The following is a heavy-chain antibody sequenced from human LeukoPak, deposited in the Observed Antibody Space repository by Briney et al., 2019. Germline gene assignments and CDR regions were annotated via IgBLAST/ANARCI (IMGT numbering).Heavy chain of an antibody. CDR2: IIPILGIA. Sequence: SVKASCKASGGTFSSYAISWVRQAPGQGLEWMGRIIPILGIANYAQKFQGRVTITADKSTSTAYMELSSLRSEDAAVYYCARDPRGRYALDYWGQGTLVTVSS. V-gene: IGHV1-69*04. CDR1: GGTFSSYA. J-gene: IGHJ4*02. CDR3: ARDPRGRYALDY. D-gene: IGHD1-26*01.